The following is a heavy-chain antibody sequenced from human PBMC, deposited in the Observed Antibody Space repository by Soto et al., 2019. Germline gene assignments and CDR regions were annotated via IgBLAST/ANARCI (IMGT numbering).Heavy chain of an antibody. CDR3: ARVAYCGGDCFLGVDP. CDR2: IYYSGST. V-gene: IGHV4-59*01. D-gene: IGHD2-21*02. J-gene: IGHJ5*02. CDR1: GGSISSYY. Sequence: SETLSLTCTVSGGSISSYYWSWIRQPPGKGLEWIGYIYYSGSTNYNPSLKSRVTISVDTSKNQFSLKLSSVTAADTAVYYCARVAYCGGDCFLGVDPWGQGTLVTVSS.